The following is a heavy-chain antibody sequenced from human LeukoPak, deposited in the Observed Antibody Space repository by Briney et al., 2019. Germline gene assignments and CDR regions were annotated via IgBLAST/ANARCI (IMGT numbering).Heavy chain of an antibody. Sequence: GGSLRLSCETSGFTLSNFWMVWVRQAPGKGLEWVANINEDGRVEHYMDSVQGRFTISRDNAKNSVFLQMNGLRAEDTAVYYCAKDFSNYDFDYWGQGTLVTVSS. CDR1: GFTLSNFW. J-gene: IGHJ4*02. CDR2: INEDGRVE. CDR3: AKDFSNYDFDY. V-gene: IGHV3-7*01. D-gene: IGHD1-7*01.